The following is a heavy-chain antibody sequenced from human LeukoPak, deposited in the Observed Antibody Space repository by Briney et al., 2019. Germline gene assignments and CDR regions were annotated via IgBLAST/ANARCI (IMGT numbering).Heavy chain of an antibody. CDR2: MNPNSGNT. CDR3: ARVRRHYDILTGYLGY. CDR1: GYTFTSYD. D-gene: IGHD3-9*01. J-gene: IGHJ4*02. Sequence: ASVKVSCKASGYTFTSYDINWVRQATGQGLERMGWMNPNSGNTGYAQKFQGRVTMTRNTSISTAYMELSSLRSEDTAVYYCARVRRHYDILTGYLGYWGQGTLVTVSS. V-gene: IGHV1-8*01.